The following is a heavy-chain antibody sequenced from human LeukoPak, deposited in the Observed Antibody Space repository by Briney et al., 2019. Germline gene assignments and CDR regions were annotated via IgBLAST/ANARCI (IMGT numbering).Heavy chain of an antibody. J-gene: IGHJ4*02. CDR3: ARGGNMVRGVSPLDY. Sequence: PGGSLRLSCAASGFAFSSYSMNWVRQAPGKGLECVSSISSSSSYIYYADSVKGRFTMSRDNAKNSLYLQMNRLRAEDTAVYYCARGGNMVRGVSPLDYWGQGTLVTVSS. V-gene: IGHV3-21*01. D-gene: IGHD3-10*01. CDR2: ISSSSSYI. CDR1: GFAFSSYS.